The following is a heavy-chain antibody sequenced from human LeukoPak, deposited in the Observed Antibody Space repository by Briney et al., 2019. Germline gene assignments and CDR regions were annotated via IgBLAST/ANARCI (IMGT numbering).Heavy chain of an antibody. Sequence: SSETLSLTCSVSGGSINSHYWSWIRRPPGKGLEWIGYLYHTGITKYNPSLKSRVSMSVDTSKNQFFLKVNSVTAADTAVYHCVRSVDYFDNTGPHMMFDYWGQGSLVTVSS. V-gene: IGHV4-59*11. J-gene: IGHJ4*02. D-gene: IGHD3-22*01. CDR2: LYHTGIT. CDR1: GGSINSHY. CDR3: VRSVDYFDNTGPHMMFDY.